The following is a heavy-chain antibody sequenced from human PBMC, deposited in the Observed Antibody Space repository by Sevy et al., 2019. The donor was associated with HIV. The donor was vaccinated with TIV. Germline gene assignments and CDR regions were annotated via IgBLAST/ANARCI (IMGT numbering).Heavy chain of an antibody. J-gene: IGHJ3*02. CDR1: GDSVSSNSAV. V-gene: IGHV6-1*01. Sequence: SQTLSLTCAISGDSVSSNSAVWNWIRQSPSRGLEWLGRTYYRSKWYNEYTVSVKSRITINPDTSKNQFSLQLNSVTPGDTAMYYCARKDDSVGSFDIWGQGTMVTVSS. CDR3: ARKDDSVGSFDI. D-gene: IGHD3-16*01. CDR2: TYYRSKWYN.